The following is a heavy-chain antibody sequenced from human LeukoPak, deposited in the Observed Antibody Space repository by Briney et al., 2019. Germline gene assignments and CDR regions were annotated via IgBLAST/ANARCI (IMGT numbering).Heavy chain of an antibody. CDR1: GYTFTGYY. CDR3: ARDLPIYYDSSGYLPFDY. D-gene: IGHD3-22*01. V-gene: IGHV1-2*02. CDR2: INSNSGGT. J-gene: IGHJ4*02. Sequence: VASVKVSCKASGYTFTGYYMHWVRQAPGQGLEWMGWINSNSGGTNYAQKLQGRVTMTTDTSTSTAYMELRSLRSDDTAVYYCARDLPIYYDSSGYLPFDYWGQGTLVTVSS.